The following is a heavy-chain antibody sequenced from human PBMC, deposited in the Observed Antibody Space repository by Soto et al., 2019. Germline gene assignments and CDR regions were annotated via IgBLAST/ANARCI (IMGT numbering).Heavy chain of an antibody. J-gene: IGHJ4*02. CDR2: INAGNGNT. D-gene: IGHD1-20*01. CDR3: ASIGITGTGSYFDY. Sequence: GASVKVSCKASGYTFTSYAMPWVRQAPGQRLEWMGWINAGNGNTKYSQKFQGRVTITRDTSASTAYMELSSLRSEDTAVYYCASIGITGTGSYFDYWGQGILVTVSS. CDR1: GYTFTSYA. V-gene: IGHV1-3*01.